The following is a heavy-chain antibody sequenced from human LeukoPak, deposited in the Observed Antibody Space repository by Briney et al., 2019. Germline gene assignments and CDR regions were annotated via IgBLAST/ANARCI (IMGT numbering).Heavy chain of an antibody. D-gene: IGHD5-18*01. J-gene: IGHJ6*02. CDR3: ARGPLQLWIHNAMDV. CDR2: IRSKAYRGTI. V-gene: IGHV3-49*04. Sequence: GGPLRLSCITSGFTFADHAMSWVRQAPGKGLEWVGFIRSKAYRGTIEYAASVKGRFTISRDDFQRLAYVQMNSLQVEDTAVYFCARGPLQLWIHNAMDVWGQGTTVTVSS. CDR1: GFTFADHA.